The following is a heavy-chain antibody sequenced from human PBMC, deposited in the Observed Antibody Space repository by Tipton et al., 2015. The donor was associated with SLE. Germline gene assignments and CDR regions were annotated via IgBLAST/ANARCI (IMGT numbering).Heavy chain of an antibody. J-gene: IGHJ3*02. Sequence: TLSLTCAVSGGSISSGGYSWSWIRQPPGKGLEWVGNIYYSGTTYYSPSLKSRLSISLDTSKNQFSLKLSSVTAADTAVYYCARGSGWYAGSAFDIWGQGTMVTVSS. CDR3: ARGSGWYAGSAFDI. CDR1: GGSISSGGYS. D-gene: IGHD6-19*01. CDR2: IYYSGTT. V-gene: IGHV4-31*11.